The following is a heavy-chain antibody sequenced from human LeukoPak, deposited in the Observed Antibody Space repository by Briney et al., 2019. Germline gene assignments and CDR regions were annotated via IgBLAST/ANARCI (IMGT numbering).Heavy chain of an antibody. V-gene: IGHV5-51*01. CDR2: IYPGNSDT. CDR3: VRLTSYYSGSGNFDY. CDR1: GYTFTNYW. D-gene: IGHD3-10*01. J-gene: IGHJ4*02. Sequence: GESLKISCKASGYTFTNYWIGWVRQMPGKGLEWMGMIYPGNSDTKYSPSFQGHVTISADRSINTAYLQWGSLKASDTAMYYCVRLTSYYSGSGNFDYWGQGTLVTVSS.